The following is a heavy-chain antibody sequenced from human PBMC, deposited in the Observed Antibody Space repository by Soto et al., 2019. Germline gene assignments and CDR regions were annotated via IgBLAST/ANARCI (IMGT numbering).Heavy chain of an antibody. CDR3: AKVLGTYRNNWFDP. D-gene: IGHD3-16*02. V-gene: IGHV4-59*01. Sequence: QVQLQESGPGLVKPSETLSLTCSVSGGSIRNYYWSWIRQPPGKALEWIGYIYFSGRTTYNPSLMSRVTLSVDMSTYQFSLKLASVTAADTAVYYCAKVLGTYRNNWFDPWGQGTLVTVSS. CDR2: IYFSGRT. CDR1: GGSIRNYY. J-gene: IGHJ5*02.